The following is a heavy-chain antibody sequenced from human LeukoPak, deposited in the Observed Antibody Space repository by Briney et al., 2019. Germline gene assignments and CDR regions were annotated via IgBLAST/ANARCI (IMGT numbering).Heavy chain of an antibody. V-gene: IGHV3-23*01. CDR2: ITGSTTWT. CDR3: ARELVSSGTGYFDL. D-gene: IGHD3-10*02. J-gene: IGHJ2*01. Sequence: SGGSLRLSCEASGFTFGNFGMTWVRQAPGKGLQWVSGITGSTTWTYYAASVKGRFTVSRDNSQNTLHLQMNSLRADDTAVYYCARELVSSGTGYFDLWGRGTLVTVFS. CDR1: GFTFGNFG.